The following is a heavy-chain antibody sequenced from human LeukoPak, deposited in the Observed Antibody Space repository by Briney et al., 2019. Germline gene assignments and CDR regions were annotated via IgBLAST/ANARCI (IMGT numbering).Heavy chain of an antibody. CDR3: ARVSRYCSGGSCYRYFDY. V-gene: IGHV4-4*07. J-gene: IGHJ4*02. D-gene: IGHD2-15*01. CDR2: IDTSGNT. Sequence: SETLSLTCTVSGGSISSYYWSWIRQPAGKGLEWIGRIDTSGNTNYKPSLKSRVTMSVDTSKKQFPLKLSSVTAADTAVYYCARVSRYCSGGSCYRYFDYWGQGTLVTVSS. CDR1: GGSISSYY.